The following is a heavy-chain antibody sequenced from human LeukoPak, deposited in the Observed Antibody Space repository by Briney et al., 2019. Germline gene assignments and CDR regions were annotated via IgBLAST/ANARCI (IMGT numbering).Heavy chain of an antibody. V-gene: IGHV3-7*01. CDR2: INHNGNVN. Sequence: GVLRLSCAASGFTFSSYWMNWARQAPGKGLEWVASINHNGNVNYYVDSVKGRFTISRDNAKNSLYLQMSNLRAEDTVVYYCARGVPYDSWSGPRYSDYWGQGTLVTVSS. J-gene: IGHJ4*02. D-gene: IGHD3-3*01. CDR1: GFTFSSYW. CDR3: ARGVPYDSWSGPRYSDY.